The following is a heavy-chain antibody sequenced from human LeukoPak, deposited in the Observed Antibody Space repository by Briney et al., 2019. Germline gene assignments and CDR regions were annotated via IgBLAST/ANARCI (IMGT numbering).Heavy chain of an antibody. CDR1: GFTFSSYW. CDR2: INSDGSST. D-gene: IGHD3-22*01. Sequence: GGSLRLSCAASGFTFSSYWMHWVRQAPGKGLVWVSRINSDGSSTSYADSVKGRFTISRDNAKNSLYLQMNSLRAEDTAVYYCARVQDYYDSSGYYYEGWDYWGQGTLVTVSS. V-gene: IGHV3-74*01. J-gene: IGHJ4*02. CDR3: ARVQDYYDSSGYYYEGWDY.